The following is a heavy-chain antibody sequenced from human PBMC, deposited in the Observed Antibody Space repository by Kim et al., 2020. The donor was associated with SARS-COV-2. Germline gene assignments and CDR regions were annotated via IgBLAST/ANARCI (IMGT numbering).Heavy chain of an antibody. CDR1: GFTFNNYG. J-gene: IGHJ4*02. D-gene: IGHD3-10*01. V-gene: IGHV3-30*02. Sequence: GGSLRLSCAASGFTFNNYGMHWVRQAPGKGLEWVAFIWFDGSNQYSIDSVKGRFTLSRDNSENTVYLQMNSLRVEDTAKYFCVRGESTVVAPDFDFWGPGTVVTVSS. CDR3: VRGESTVVAPDFDF. CDR2: IWFDGSNQ.